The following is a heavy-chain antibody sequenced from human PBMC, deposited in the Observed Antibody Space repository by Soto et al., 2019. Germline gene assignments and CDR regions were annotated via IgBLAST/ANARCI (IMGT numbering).Heavy chain of an antibody. Sequence: LRLSCAASGFTFSTYWMSWVRQAPGKGLEWVANIKEDGSEKYYVDSVEGRFTISRDDAKNSLYLQMTSLRAEDTALYYCARGWGYFDSSGFPYLYAMDVWGQGTTVTVSS. CDR3: ARGWGYFDSSGFPYLYAMDV. V-gene: IGHV3-7*01. J-gene: IGHJ6*02. D-gene: IGHD3-22*01. CDR1: GFTFSTYW. CDR2: IKEDGSEK.